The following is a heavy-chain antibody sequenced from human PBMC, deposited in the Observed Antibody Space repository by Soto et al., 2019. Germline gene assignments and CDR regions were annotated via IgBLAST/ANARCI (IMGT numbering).Heavy chain of an antibody. CDR1: GFTFTNYA. D-gene: IGHD3-3*01. Sequence: LRLSCAASGFTFTNYAMTWVRQTPGKGLEWVSGISASGGLKYYADSVQGRFTVSRDNSKNILYLQMDNLGDGDTALYYCAREVGAPSGWLDPWGQGTQVTVSS. CDR3: AREVGAPSGWLDP. V-gene: IGHV3-23*01. J-gene: IGHJ5*02. CDR2: ISASGGLK.